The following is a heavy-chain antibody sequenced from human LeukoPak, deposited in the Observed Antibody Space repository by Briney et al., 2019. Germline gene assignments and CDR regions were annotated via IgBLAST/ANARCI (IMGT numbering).Heavy chain of an antibody. J-gene: IGHJ3*01. CDR2: INPSGGST. V-gene: IGHV1-46*01. CDR1: RYTHTNYH. D-gene: IGHD2-15*01. Sequence: ASVKVSCKTSRYTHTNYHIHWVRRAPGQGLEWMGKINPSGGSTSYPQKFQGRVTMTRDTSTTTVYMELSTLRSEDTSIYYCASGYCSGGGCSVLDAFDGWGQGTMVTVSS. CDR3: ASGYCSGGGCSVLDAFDG.